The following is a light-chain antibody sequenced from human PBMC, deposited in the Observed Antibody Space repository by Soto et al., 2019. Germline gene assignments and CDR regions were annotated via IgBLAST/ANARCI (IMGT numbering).Light chain of an antibody. Sequence: DIPMTQSPSTLSASVGDRVTITCRASQSISEWLAWYQQKPGKAPNLLIYDASTLQSGVPSRFSGSGSGTEFTLTISRLQPDDFATYYCQEYKSATFGQGTKLEIE. J-gene: IGKJ2*01. V-gene: IGKV1-5*01. CDR3: QEYKSAT. CDR1: QSISEW. CDR2: DAS.